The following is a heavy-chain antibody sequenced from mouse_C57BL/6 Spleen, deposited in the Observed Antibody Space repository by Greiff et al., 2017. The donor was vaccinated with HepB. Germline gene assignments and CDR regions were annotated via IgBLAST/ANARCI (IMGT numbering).Heavy chain of an antibody. CDR3: ARNDYDEYFDV. D-gene: IGHD2-4*01. V-gene: IGHV5-17*01. CDR1: GFTFSDYG. CDR2: ISSGSSTI. J-gene: IGHJ1*03. Sequence: EVQGVESGGGLVKPGGSLKLSCAASGFTFSDYGMHWVRQAPEKGLEWVAYISSGSSTIYYADTVKGRFTISRDNAKNTLFPQMTSLRSEDTAMYYCARNDYDEYFDVWGTGTTVTVSS.